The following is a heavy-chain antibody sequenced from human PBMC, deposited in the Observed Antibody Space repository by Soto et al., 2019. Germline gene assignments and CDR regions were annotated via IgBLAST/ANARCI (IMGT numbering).Heavy chain of an antibody. D-gene: IGHD2-21*01. CDR3: AREIKPTIPYYYYYYGMDV. V-gene: IGHV1-46*01. CDR2: INPSGGST. Sequence: ASVKVSCKASGYTFTSYYMHWVRQAPGQGLEWMGIINPSGGSTSYAQKFQGRVTMTRDTSTSTVYMELSSLRSEDTAVYYCAREIKPTIPYYYYYYGMDVWGQGTTVTVSS. CDR1: GYTFTSYY. J-gene: IGHJ6*02.